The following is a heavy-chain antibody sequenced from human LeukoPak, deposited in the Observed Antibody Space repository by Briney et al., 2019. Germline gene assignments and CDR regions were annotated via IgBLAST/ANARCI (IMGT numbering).Heavy chain of an antibody. V-gene: IGHV4-39*07. D-gene: IGHD2-2*01. J-gene: IGHJ5*02. CDR3: ARWGTYASTSNWFDP. CDR1: GGSISSNGYY. CDR2: IYYSGGT. Sequence: SETLSLTCTVSGGSISSNGYYWAWFRQPPGKGLEWIGSIYYSGGTYYNPSLKSRVTISIDTSKNQFSLRLSSVTAADTAVYYCARWGTYASTSNWFDPWGQGTLVTVSS.